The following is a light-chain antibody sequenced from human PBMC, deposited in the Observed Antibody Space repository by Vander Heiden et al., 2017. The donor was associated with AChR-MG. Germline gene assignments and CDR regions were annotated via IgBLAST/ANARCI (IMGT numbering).Light chain of an antibody. J-gene: IGKJ5*01. V-gene: IGKV3-11*01. CDR2: DAS. CDR1: QSVSSY. Sequence: DIVLTQSPATLSLSPGERAPLSCRASQSVSSYLAWYQHKPGQAPRLLIYDASTRATGIPARFSGSGSGTDVNLTINSLEPEDFAVYYCQQRRNGPPITFGQGTRLEIK. CDR3: QQRRNGPPIT.